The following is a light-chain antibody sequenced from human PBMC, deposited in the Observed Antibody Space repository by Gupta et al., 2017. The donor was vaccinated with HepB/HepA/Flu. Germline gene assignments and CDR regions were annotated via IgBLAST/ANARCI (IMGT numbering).Light chain of an antibody. V-gene: IGLV1-40*01. Sequence: SVLTPPPPVSGAPGQRVSISCTGSSSNIGASSDVHWYQQHPGTAPKLHIYGNINRPSGVPNRFSGSKSGTSASLAITGLQAEDEADYYCQSYDSSLSAYVFGTGTTVTVL. CDR1: SSNIGASSD. J-gene: IGLJ1*01. CDR3: QSYDSSLSAYV. CDR2: GNI.